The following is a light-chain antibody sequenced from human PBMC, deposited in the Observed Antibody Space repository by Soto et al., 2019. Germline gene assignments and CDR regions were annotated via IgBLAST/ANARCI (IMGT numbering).Light chain of an antibody. CDR2: EVS. V-gene: IGLV2-14*01. Sequence: QSALTQPASVSGSPGQSITISCTGTSSDVGGYNYVSWYQQHPGKAPKLMISEVSSRPSGVSNRFSGSKSGNTASLTISGLQAEDEADYYCSSYRSSNTVVFGGGTKLTVL. CDR3: SSYRSSNTVV. J-gene: IGLJ2*01. CDR1: SSDVGGYNY.